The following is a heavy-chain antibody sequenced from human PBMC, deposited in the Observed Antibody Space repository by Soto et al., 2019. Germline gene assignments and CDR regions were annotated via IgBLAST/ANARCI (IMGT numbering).Heavy chain of an antibody. J-gene: IGHJ6*02. CDR3: AKVTKRAAAGRYEYYKYGMDV. CDR2: ISGRGGSS. CDR1: GFAFSTYA. Sequence: LRLSCAASGFAFSTYAMTWVRQAPGKGLEWVSVISGRGGSSYYAASVKGRFTISRDNSKNTLFLQMNGLRAEDTAVYYCAKVTKRAAAGRYEYYKYGMDVWGQGTTVTVSS. D-gene: IGHD6-13*01. V-gene: IGHV3-23*01.